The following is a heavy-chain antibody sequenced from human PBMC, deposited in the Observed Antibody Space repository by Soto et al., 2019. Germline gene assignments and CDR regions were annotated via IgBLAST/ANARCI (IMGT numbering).Heavy chain of an antibody. J-gene: IGHJ3*02. CDR3: ASQAKDVDYESAFDI. Sequence: ASVKVSCKASGYTFTSYGINWVRQATGQGLGWMGWMNPNSGNTGYAQKFQGRVTMTRNTSISTAYMELSSLRSEDTAVYYCASQAKDVDYESAFDIWGQGTMVTVSS. D-gene: IGHD4-17*01. V-gene: IGHV1-8*01. CDR1: GYTFTSYG. CDR2: MNPNSGNT.